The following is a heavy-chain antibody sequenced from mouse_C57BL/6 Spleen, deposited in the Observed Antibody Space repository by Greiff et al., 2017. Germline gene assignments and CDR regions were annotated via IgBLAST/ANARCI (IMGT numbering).Heavy chain of an antibody. CDR3: ARYPFAY. CDR1: GFTFSDYG. CDR2: ISSGSSTI. Sequence: EVKLMESGGGLVKPGGSLKLSCAASGFTFSDYGMHWVRQAPEKGLEWVAYISSGSSTIYYADTVKGRFTISRDNAKNTLCLQMTSLRSEDTAMYYCARYPFAYWGQGTLVTVSA. V-gene: IGHV5-17*01. J-gene: IGHJ3*01.